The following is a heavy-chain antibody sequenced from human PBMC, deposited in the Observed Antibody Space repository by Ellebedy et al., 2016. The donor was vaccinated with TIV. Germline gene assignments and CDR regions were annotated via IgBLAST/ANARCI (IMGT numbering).Heavy chain of an antibody. Sequence: GESLKISCAASGFNFDDSPMHWVRQAPGKGLEWVSYISWDGTSTYYAESVKGRFTISRDNSKNSLYLQMNSLRTEDTALYYCAKGLGRIYFDHGRDSYALDYAMDVWGQGTTVTVSS. J-gene: IGHJ6*02. D-gene: IGHD2-21*01. CDR3: AKGLGRIYFDHGRDSYALDYAMDV. CDR2: ISWDGTST. V-gene: IGHV3-43*01. CDR1: GFNFDDSP.